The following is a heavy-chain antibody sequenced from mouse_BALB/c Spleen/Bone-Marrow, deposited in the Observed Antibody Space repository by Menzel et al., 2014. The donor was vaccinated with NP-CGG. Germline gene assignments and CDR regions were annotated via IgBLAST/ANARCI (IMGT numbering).Heavy chain of an antibody. D-gene: IGHD2-4*01. CDR2: INPYNGDN. CDR3: ARDYYDYDFDY. V-gene: IGHV1-20*02. CDR1: GYSFTGSF. Sequence: VQLQQSGPELVKPGASVTISCKASGYSFTGSFMNWVMQSHGKSLEWIGRINPYNGDNFYNQKFKSNPTLTVDKSASTAHMELRSLASEDSAVYYCARDYYDYDFDYWGQGTTLTVSS. J-gene: IGHJ2*01.